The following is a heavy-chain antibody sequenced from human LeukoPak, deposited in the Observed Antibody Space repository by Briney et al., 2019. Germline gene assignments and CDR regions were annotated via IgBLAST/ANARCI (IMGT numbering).Heavy chain of an antibody. D-gene: IGHD3-3*01. Sequence: ASVKVSCKASGYTFTSYGISWVRQAPGQGLEWMGWISAYNGNTNYAQKLQGRVTMTTDTSTSTAYMELRSLRSDDTAVYYCARDKGQGLPFLGWFPFDPWGQGTLVTVSS. V-gene: IGHV1-18*01. J-gene: IGHJ5*02. CDR3: ARDKGQGLPFLGWFPFDP. CDR2: ISAYNGNT. CDR1: GYTFTSYG.